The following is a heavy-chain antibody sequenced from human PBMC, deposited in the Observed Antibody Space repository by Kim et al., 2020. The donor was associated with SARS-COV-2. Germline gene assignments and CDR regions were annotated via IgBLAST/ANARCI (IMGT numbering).Heavy chain of an antibody. CDR3: ARGSSSWSF. Sequence: GGTNHAQEFQGRATMTRDTSISTAYMELNRLRSDDTAVYYCARGSSSWSFWGQGTLVTVSS. D-gene: IGHD6-13*01. CDR2: GGT. J-gene: IGHJ4*02. V-gene: IGHV1-2*02.